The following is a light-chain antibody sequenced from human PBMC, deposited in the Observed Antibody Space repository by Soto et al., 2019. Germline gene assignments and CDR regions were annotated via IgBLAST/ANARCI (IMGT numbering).Light chain of an antibody. CDR1: QSVSSN. J-gene: IGKJ1*01. V-gene: IGKV3-15*01. CDR2: CAS. Sequence: EIVMTQSPATLSVSPGERATLSCRASQSVSSNFAWYQQKPGHAPRLLIYCASTRATGIPARFSGSGAGTAFSLTTISLQYEDFAVNYCQQYNTWPPMAFGQGTKVEIK. CDR3: QQYNTWPPMA.